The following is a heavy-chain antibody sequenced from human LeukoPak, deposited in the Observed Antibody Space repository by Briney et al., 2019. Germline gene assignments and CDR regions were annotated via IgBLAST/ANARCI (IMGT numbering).Heavy chain of an antibody. CDR2: INTYNGNT. J-gene: IGHJ4*02. CDR3: ARSMVRAVTQVASDY. CDR1: GYTYSDYG. Sequence: GASVKVSCKASGYTYSDYGISWVRQAPGQGLEWMGWINTYNGNTIYAEKLQGRVTMTTDTSTSTAYMELRSLRADDTAVYYCARSMVRAVTQVASDYWGQGALVTVSS. D-gene: IGHD3-10*01. V-gene: IGHV1-18*01.